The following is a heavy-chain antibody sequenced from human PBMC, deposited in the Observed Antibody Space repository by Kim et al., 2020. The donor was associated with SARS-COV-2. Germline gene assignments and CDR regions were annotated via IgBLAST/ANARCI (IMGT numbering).Heavy chain of an antibody. CDR2: IYHSGTT. CDR1: GGSISNSDTY. V-gene: IGHV4-39*01. CDR3: ARLGGVRGARDFDY. D-gene: IGHD3-16*01. J-gene: IGHJ4*02. Sequence: SETLSLTCTVSGGSISNSDTYWAWVRQPPGMGLEWIATIYHSGTTYYSPSLKSRATISADTSTNQFSLRLTSVTAADTAFYYCARLGGVRGARDFDYWGQGTLVTVSS.